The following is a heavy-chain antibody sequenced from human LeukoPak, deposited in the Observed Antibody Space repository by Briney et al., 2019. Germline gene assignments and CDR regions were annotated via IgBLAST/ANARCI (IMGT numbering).Heavy chain of an antibody. Sequence: GASVKVSCKASGYTFTSFNWVRQATGQGLEWMGWMNPNSGNTGYAQKFQGRVTITRNTSISTAYMELSSLRSEDTAVYYCARHRRGFDPWGQGTLVTVSS. CDR2: MNPNSGNT. CDR3: ARHRRGFDP. J-gene: IGHJ5*02. CDR1: GYTFTS. V-gene: IGHV1-8*03.